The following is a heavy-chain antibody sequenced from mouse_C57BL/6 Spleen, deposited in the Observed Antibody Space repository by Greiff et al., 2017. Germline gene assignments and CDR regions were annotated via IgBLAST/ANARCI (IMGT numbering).Heavy chain of an antibody. J-gene: IGHJ1*03. CDR3: ARGDYYGSSHWYFDV. CDR1: GFTFSDYG. CDR2: ISSGSSTI. D-gene: IGHD1-1*01. Sequence: EVMLVESGGGLVKPGGSLKLSCAASGFTFSDYGMHWVRQAPEKGLEWVAYISSGSSTIYYADTVKGRFTIARDNAKNTRFLQMTSLRSEDTAMYYCARGDYYGSSHWYFDVWGTGTTVTVSS. V-gene: IGHV5-17*01.